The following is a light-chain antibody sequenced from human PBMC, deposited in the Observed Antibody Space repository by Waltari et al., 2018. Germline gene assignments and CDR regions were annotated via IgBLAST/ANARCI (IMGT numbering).Light chain of an antibody. V-gene: IGLV3-1*01. CDR2: RDN. J-gene: IGLJ1*01. Sequence: SYELTQPPSVSVSPGQTASITCSGEKLGEKYAYWYHQKQGQSPLLVIYRDNMRPSGIPDRFSGSNSGNTATLTISGTQAMDEADYYCQAWDSSTAVFGTGTKVTVL. CDR3: QAWDSSTAV. CDR1: KLGEKY.